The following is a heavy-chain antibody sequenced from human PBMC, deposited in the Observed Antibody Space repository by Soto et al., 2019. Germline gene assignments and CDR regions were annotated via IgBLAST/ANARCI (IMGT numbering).Heavy chain of an antibody. CDR3: VRDRYSSGWVDY. Sequence: PSETLSLTCFVSGGSISSYYWGWIRQPPGKGLEWIGYLHYSGSTKYNPSLKSRVTMSVDTSNDQFSLRLTSVTAADTAVYYCVRDRYSSGWVDYWGQGTLVTVS. CDR2: LHYSGST. CDR1: GGSISSYY. D-gene: IGHD6-19*01. V-gene: IGHV4-59*01. J-gene: IGHJ4*02.